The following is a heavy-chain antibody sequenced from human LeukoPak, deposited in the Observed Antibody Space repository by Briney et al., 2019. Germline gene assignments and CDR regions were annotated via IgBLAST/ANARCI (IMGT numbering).Heavy chain of an antibody. D-gene: IGHD2-2*01. CDR3: AKDSSHIVVVPAADFDY. Sequence: GGSLRLSCAASGFTFSSYAMSWVRQAPGKGLEWVSAISGSGGSTYYADSVKGRFTISRDNSKNTLYLQMNSLRAEDTAVYYCAKDSSHIVVVPAADFDYWGQGTLVTVSS. V-gene: IGHV3-23*01. CDR1: GFTFSSYA. CDR2: ISGSGGST. J-gene: IGHJ4*02.